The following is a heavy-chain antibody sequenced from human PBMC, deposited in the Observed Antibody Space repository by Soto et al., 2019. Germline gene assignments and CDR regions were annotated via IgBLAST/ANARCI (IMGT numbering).Heavy chain of an antibody. CDR1: GFTFNNYH. CDR2: ISSSSDYI. Sequence: PGGSLRLSCAASGFTFNNYHMNWVRQSPGKGLEWVSSISSSSDYIYYADSMKGRFTVSRDNAKNSLFLQMNSLRAEDTAVYYCVRDCKGRDGYTNYYCYGMDVWGQGTTVTVSS. V-gene: IGHV3-21*01. J-gene: IGHJ6*02. CDR3: VRDCKGRDGYTNYYCYGMDV. D-gene: IGHD5-12*01.